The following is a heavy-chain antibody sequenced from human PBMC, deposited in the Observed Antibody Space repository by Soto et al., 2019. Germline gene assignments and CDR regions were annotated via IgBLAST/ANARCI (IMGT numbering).Heavy chain of an antibody. V-gene: IGHV1-2*04. CDR2: INPNSGGT. D-gene: IGHD3-22*01. Sequence: ASVKVSCKASGYTFTGYHMHWVRQAPGQGLEWMGWINPNSGGTNYAQKFQGWVTMTRDTSISTAYMELSRLRSDDTAVYYCARVGYYYDSSGYYLGAFDIWGQGTMVTVSS. CDR3: ARVGYYYDSSGYYLGAFDI. CDR1: GYTFTGYH. J-gene: IGHJ3*02.